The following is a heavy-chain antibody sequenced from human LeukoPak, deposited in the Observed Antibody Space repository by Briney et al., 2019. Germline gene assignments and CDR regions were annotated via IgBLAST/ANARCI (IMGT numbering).Heavy chain of an antibody. D-gene: IGHD2-15*01. Sequence: SETLSLTCTVSGYSISSGYYWGWIRQPPGKGLEWIGSIYHSGSTYYNPSLKSRVTISVDTSKNQFSLKLSSVTAADTAEYYCARVGRIEMVVPALDAFDIWGQGTMVTVSS. CDR2: IYHSGST. CDR1: GYSISSGYY. V-gene: IGHV4-38-2*02. CDR3: ARVGRIEMVVPALDAFDI. J-gene: IGHJ3*02.